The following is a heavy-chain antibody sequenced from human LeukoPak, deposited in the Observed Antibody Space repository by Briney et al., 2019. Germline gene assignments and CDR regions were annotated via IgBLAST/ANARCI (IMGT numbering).Heavy chain of an antibody. J-gene: IGHJ4*02. CDR3: ARRGYLDY. V-gene: IGHV4-59*08. D-gene: IGHD3-22*01. CDR2: ISDSGST. CDR1: GVSISNYY. Sequence: SETLFLTCTVSGVSISNYYWSWIRQPPGKGLEWIAYISDSGSTNFNPSLKSRVTISVDTSKNQFSLKLSSVTAADTAVYYCARRGYLDYWGQGTLVTVSS.